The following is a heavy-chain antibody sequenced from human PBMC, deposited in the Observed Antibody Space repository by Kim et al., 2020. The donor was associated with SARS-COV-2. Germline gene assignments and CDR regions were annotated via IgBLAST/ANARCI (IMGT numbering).Heavy chain of an antibody. CDR1: GFTFSSYA. Sequence: GGSLRLSCAASGFTFSSYAMSWVRQAPGKGLEWVSAISGSGGSTYYADSVKGRFTISRDNSKNTLYLQMNSLRAEDTAVYYCAKVDDYYGSGSYYNVLYFDYWGQGTLVTVSS. V-gene: IGHV3-23*01. CDR3: AKVDDYYGSGSYYNVLYFDY. D-gene: IGHD3-10*01. J-gene: IGHJ4*02. CDR2: ISGSGGST.